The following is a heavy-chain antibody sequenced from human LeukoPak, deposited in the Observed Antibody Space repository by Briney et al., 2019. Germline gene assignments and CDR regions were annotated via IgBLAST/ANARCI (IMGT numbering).Heavy chain of an antibody. CDR3: ARDYYDSSGYYFLWGYYYGMDV. CDR2: IKQDGSEK. CDR1: GFTFSSYW. Sequence: GGSLRLSGAASGFTFSSYWMSWVRQAPGKGLEWVANIKQDGSEKYYVDSVKGRFTISRDNAKNSLYLQMNSLRAEDTAVYYCARDYYDSSGYYFLWGYYYGMDVWGQGTTVTVSS. J-gene: IGHJ6*02. V-gene: IGHV3-7*01. D-gene: IGHD3-22*01.